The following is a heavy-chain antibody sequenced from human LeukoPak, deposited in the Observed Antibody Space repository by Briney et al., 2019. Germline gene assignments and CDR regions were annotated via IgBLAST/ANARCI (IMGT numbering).Heavy chain of an antibody. J-gene: IGHJ4*02. CDR2: ISPDGTNI. D-gene: IGHD5-24*01. V-gene: IGHV3-30-3*01. CDR3: SRDGEHGYNDIDF. Sequence: GGSLRLSCAASGFTFRSYSMHWVRQAPVRGLESVAVISPDGTNIYYAGSVKGRFTISRDNSGNTLYLQMNSLRAEDTALYYCSRDGEHGYNDIDFWGQGTLVTVSS. CDR1: GFTFRSYS.